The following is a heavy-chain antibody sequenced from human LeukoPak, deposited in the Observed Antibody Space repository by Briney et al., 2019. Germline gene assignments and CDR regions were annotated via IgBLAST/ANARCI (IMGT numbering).Heavy chain of an antibody. CDR3: ARHQLGYCSSTSCPFDY. D-gene: IGHD2-2*01. Sequence: PSETLSLTCTVSGGSISSSSYYWGWIRQPPGKGLEWIGSICYSGSTYYNPSLKSRVTISVDTSKNQFSLKLSSVTAADTAVYYCARHQLGYCSSTSCPFDYWGQGTLVTVSS. J-gene: IGHJ4*02. CDR1: GGSISSSSYY. V-gene: IGHV4-39*01. CDR2: ICYSGST.